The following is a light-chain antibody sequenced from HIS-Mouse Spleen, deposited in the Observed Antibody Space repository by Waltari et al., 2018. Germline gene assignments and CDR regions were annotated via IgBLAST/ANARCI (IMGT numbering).Light chain of an antibody. CDR1: ALPKKY. J-gene: IGLJ2*01. CDR3: YSTDSSGNHRV. CDR2: EDS. V-gene: IGLV3-10*01. Sequence: SYELTQPPSVSVSPGQTARITCSGDALPKKYAYWYQQKSGQAPVLVIYEDSKRPSGIPEGFSGSSSGKSATLTISGAQVEDEADYYCYSTDSSGNHRVFGGGTKLTVL.